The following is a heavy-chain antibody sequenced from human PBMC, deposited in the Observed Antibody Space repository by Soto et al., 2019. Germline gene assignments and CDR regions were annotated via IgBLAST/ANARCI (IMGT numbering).Heavy chain of an antibody. Sequence: PGGSLRLSCAASRFSFFTSTMHWVRQAPGKGLEWVAVLSSDRNSEFYTDSVKGRFTISRDNFKDTLYLQMNSLRDEDTAVYYCARDFQDYFDYWGQGTLVTVSS. J-gene: IGHJ4*02. CDR1: RFSFFTST. V-gene: IGHV3-30-3*01. CDR3: ARDFQDYFDY. CDR2: LSSDRNSE.